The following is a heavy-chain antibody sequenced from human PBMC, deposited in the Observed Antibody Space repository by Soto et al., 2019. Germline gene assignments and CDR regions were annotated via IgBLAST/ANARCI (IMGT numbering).Heavy chain of an antibody. V-gene: IGHV4-39*01. Sequence: QLQLQESGPGLVKPSETLSLTCTVSGGSISSSNYYWGWVRQPIGKGLEWIGSFYYSGSTYYNPSLKSRVTISGDTSKNQFSLKLSSVTAADTAVYYCATHARGSDYYFDYWGQGTLVTVSS. CDR2: FYYSGST. CDR1: GGSISSSNYY. CDR3: ATHARGSDYYFDY. D-gene: IGHD2-21*02. J-gene: IGHJ4*02.